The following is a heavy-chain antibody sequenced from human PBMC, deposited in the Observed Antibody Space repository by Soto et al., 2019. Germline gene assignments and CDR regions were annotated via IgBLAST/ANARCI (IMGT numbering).Heavy chain of an antibody. V-gene: IGHV3-33*01. Sequence: QVQLVESGGGVVQPGRSLRLSCAASGFTFSRYGMHWVRQAPGKGLEWVAVIWYDGTKKYYADPVKGRFTISRDTSKNTLYRQMNSLGAEDTADYCGTRDQLGRRNVGFDHWGQGTLVTVSS. CDR1: GFTFSRYG. J-gene: IGHJ4*02. CDR3: TRDQLGRRNVGFDH. D-gene: IGHD1-1*01. CDR2: IWYDGTKK.